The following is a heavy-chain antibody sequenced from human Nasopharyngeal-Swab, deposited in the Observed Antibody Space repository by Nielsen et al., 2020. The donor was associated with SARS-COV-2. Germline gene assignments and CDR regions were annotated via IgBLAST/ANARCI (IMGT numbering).Heavy chain of an antibody. CDR2: IWYDGSNK. J-gene: IGHJ3*02. Sequence: GGSLKISCAASGFTFSSYGMHWVRQAPGKGLEWVAVIWYDGSNKYYADSVKGRFTISRDNSKNTLYLQMNSLRAEDTAVYYCARGNRPVAFDIWGQGTMVTVSS. CDR1: GFTFSSYG. D-gene: IGHD2/OR15-2a*01. CDR3: ARGNRPVAFDI. V-gene: IGHV3-33*01.